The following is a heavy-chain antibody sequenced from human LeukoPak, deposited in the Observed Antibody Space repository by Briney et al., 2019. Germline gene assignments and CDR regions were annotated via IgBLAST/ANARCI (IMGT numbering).Heavy chain of an antibody. CDR2: VHSSGGT. J-gene: IGHJ4*02. CDR3: ARGFGRLLPSFEF. Sequence: SETLSLTCTVSGGSMNENYWAWIRQPPGKRLEWIGYVHSSGGTKYNPSFKSRVTVSIAMSKNQFSLNLRSVTAADTAVYYCARGFGRLLPSFEFWGQGSLVTVSS. V-gene: IGHV4-59*08. CDR1: GGSMNENY. D-gene: IGHD3-10*01.